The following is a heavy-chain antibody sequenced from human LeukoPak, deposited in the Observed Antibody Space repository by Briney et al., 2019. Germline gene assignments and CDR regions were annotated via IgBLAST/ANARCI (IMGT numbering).Heavy chain of an antibody. CDR2: ISSSGSTI. V-gene: IGHV3-48*04. CDR1: GFTFSTYG. CDR3: ARDLGYYGSGPGGY. J-gene: IGHJ4*02. Sequence: PGGSLRLSCEASGFTFSTYGINWVRQAPGKGLEWVSYISSSGSTIYYADSVKGRFTISRDNAKNSLYLQMNSLRAEDTAVYYCARDLGYYGSGPGGYWGQGTLVTVSS. D-gene: IGHD3-10*01.